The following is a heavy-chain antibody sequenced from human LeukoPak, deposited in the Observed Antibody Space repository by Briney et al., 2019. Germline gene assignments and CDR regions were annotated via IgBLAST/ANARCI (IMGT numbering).Heavy chain of an antibody. CDR1: GGSFSGYY. Sequence: SSETLSLTCAVYGGSFSGYYWSWIRQPPGKGLEWIGEINHSGSTNYNPFLKSRVTISVDTSKNQFSLKLSSVTAADTAVYYCARRVVPAAIATPSYGMDVWGQGTTVTVSS. CDR2: INHSGST. CDR3: ARRVVPAAIATPSYGMDV. D-gene: IGHD2-2*02. J-gene: IGHJ6*02. V-gene: IGHV4-34*01.